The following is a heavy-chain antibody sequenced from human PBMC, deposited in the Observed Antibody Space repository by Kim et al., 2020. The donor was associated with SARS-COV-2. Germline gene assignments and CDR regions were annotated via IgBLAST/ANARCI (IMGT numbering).Heavy chain of an antibody. J-gene: IGHJ3*01. Sequence: ASVKVSCKASGYTFTAYYLHWVRQAPGQGLQWMGRINPNTGDAYITERFQGRIFMTRDTSMRTVYMELSSLRSDDTAVYYCAREAVVMAAIQDGFDFWG. CDR3: AREAVVMAAIQDGFDF. D-gene: IGHD2-21*01. CDR2: INPNTGDA. CDR1: GYTFTAYY. V-gene: IGHV1-2*06.